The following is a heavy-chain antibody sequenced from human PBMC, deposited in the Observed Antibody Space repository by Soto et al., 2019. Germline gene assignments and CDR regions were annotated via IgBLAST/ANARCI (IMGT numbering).Heavy chain of an antibody. V-gene: IGHV4-30-2*01. CDR3: PRVTAV. CDR2: IYHSGST. J-gene: IGHJ6*02. Sequence: PSETLSLTCAVSGGSISSGGYSWSWIRQPPGKGLEWIGYIYHSGSTYYNPSLKSRVTISVDRSKNQFSLKLSSVTAADTAVYYCPRVTAVWGQGTTVPVAS. CDR1: GGSISSGGYS.